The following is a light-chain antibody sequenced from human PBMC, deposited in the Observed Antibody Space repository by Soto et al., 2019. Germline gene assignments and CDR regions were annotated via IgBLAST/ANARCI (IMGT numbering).Light chain of an antibody. J-gene: IGKJ1*01. Sequence: EIVLTQSPGTLSVSPGERATLSCRASQNVLSNLAWYQQKPGQAPRLLIYGASSRATGIPDRFSGSGSGTDFTLTISRLEPEDFAVYYCQQYGSSRRTFGQGTKVDIK. V-gene: IGKV3-20*01. CDR3: QQYGSSRRT. CDR1: QNVLSN. CDR2: GAS.